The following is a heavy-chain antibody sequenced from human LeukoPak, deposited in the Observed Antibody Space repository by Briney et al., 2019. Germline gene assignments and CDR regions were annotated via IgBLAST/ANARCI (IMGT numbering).Heavy chain of an antibody. CDR1: GGSISSHY. D-gene: IGHD3-10*01. J-gene: IGHJ4*02. Sequence: SETLSLTCTASGGSISSHYWSWIRQPPGKGLEWIGYIYYSGSTNYNPSLKSRVTISVDTSKNQFSLKLSFVTAADTAVYYCAKLNYYGSGNFDYWGQGTLVTVSS. CDR3: AKLNYYGSGNFDY. V-gene: IGHV4-59*11. CDR2: IYYSGST.